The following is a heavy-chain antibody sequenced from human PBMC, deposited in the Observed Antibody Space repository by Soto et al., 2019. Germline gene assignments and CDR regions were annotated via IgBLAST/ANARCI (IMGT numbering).Heavy chain of an antibody. D-gene: IGHD3-22*01. CDR1: GYTLTELS. Sequence: ASVKVSCKVSGYTLTELSMHCVRQAPGKGLEWMGGFDPEHGETVYAQKFQGRVTMTEDTSTDTAYMELRSLRSDDTAVYYYWTYYFDSAGSLDAFDIWGQGTMVTVSS. V-gene: IGHV1-24*01. CDR3: WTYYFDSAGSLDAFDI. CDR2: FDPEHGET. J-gene: IGHJ3*02.